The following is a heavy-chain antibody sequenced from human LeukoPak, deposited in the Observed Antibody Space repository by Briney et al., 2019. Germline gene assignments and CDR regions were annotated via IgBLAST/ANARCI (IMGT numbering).Heavy chain of an antibody. V-gene: IGHV3-21*01. D-gene: IGHD6-19*01. CDR2: ISSSSSYI. CDR3: ARKAVVGTLDY. CDR1: GFTFSNYS. J-gene: IGHJ4*02. Sequence: GGSLRLSCAASGFTFSNYSMNWVRQAPGKGLEWVSSISSSSSYIYYADSVKGRFTISRDNAKNSLYLQMNSLRAEDTAVYYCARKAVVGTLDYWGQGTLVTVSS.